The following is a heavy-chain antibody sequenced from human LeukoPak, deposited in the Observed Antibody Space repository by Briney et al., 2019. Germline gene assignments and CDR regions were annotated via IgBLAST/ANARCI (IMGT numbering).Heavy chain of an antibody. J-gene: IGHJ4*02. D-gene: IGHD6-19*01. CDR1: GFTFSNAW. V-gene: IGHV3-21*01. CDR2: ISSSSSYI. CDR3: ARSPPGIAVAGGFDY. Sequence: PGGSLRLSCAASGFTFSNAWMSWVRQAPGKGLEWVSSISSSSSYIYYADSVKGRFTISRDNAKNSLYLQMNSLRAEDTAVYYCARSPPGIAVAGGFDYWGQGTLVTVSS.